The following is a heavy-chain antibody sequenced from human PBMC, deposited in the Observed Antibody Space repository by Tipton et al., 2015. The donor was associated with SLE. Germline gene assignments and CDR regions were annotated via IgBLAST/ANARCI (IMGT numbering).Heavy chain of an antibody. V-gene: IGHV1-8*01. CDR3: ARDGGVVRGAKGWFDP. CDR2: MNPNSGNT. CDR1: GYTFTSYD. J-gene: IGHJ5*02. D-gene: IGHD3-10*01. Sequence: QSGPEVKKPGASVKVSCKASGYTFTSYDINWMRQATGQGLEWMGWMNPNSGNTGYAQKFQGRVTMTRNTSISTAYMELSSLRSEDAAVYYCARDGGVVRGAKGWFDPWGQGTLVTVSS.